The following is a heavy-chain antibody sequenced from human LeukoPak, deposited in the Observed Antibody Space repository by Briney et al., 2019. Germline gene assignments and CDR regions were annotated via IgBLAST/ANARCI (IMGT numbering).Heavy chain of an antibody. CDR2: INPNNGGP. Sequence: ASVKVSCKASGYTFTGYYMHWVRQAPGQGLEWMGWINPNNGGPKYAQKFQGRVTMTRDTSISTAYMELSRLRSDDTAVYYCQAILQWPRWGQGTLVTVSS. CDR1: GYTFTGYY. V-gene: IGHV1-2*02. CDR3: QAILQWPR. J-gene: IGHJ4*02. D-gene: IGHD6-19*01.